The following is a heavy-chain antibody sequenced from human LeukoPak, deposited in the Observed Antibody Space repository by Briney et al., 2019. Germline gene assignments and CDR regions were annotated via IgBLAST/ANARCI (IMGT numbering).Heavy chain of an antibody. CDR3: ARTPDYGDSTCFDY. CDR2: ISAYNGNT. Sequence: GASVKIFCKTSGYTFTSYGISWVRQAPGQGLEWMGWISAYNGNTNYAQKLQGRVTMTTDTSTSTAYMELRSLRSDATAAYYCARTPDYGDSTCFDYWGQGTLVTVSS. J-gene: IGHJ4*02. V-gene: IGHV1-18*01. CDR1: GYTFTSYG. D-gene: IGHD4-17*01.